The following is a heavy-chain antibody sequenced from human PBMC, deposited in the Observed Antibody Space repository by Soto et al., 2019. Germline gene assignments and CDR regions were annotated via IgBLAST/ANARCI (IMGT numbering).Heavy chain of an antibody. J-gene: IGHJ4*02. CDR2: ISAYNGNT. V-gene: IGHV1-18*01. Sequence: ASVKVSCKASGYTITSYGISWVRQAPGQGLEWMGWISAYNGNTNYAQKLQGRVTMTTDTSTSTAYMELRSLRSDDTAVYYCARGRGVVVVAASDYWGQGTLVTVSS. CDR1: GYTITSYG. D-gene: IGHD2-15*01. CDR3: ARGRGVVVVAASDY.